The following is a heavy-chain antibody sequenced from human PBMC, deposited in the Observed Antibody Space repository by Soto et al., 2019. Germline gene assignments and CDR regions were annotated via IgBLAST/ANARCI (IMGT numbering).Heavy chain of an antibody. V-gene: IGHV3-33*01. Sequence: QVQLMESGGGVVQPGTSLRLSCAASGFTFTTYGMHWVRQAPGKGLEWLAVTWHDGSVGYYADSVRGRLTISRDNYKNTLYLQINSLSADDTAVYYCARGFGSAVYASHFDYWGQGTPVTVSS. D-gene: IGHD3-16*01. CDR1: GFTFTTYG. J-gene: IGHJ4*02. CDR2: TWHDGSVG. CDR3: ARGFGSAVYASHFDY.